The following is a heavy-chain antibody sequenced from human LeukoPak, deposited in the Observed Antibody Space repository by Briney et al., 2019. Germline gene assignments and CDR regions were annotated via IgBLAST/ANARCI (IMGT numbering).Heavy chain of an antibody. Sequence: GGSLRLSCAASGFTFSKYWMHWVRQAPGKGLVWVSRIYTDGSITNYADSVKGRFTISRDNAKNTLYLQMNSLRADDTAVYYCARVVSSSDLIDYWGQGTLVTVSS. V-gene: IGHV3-74*01. CDR2: IYTDGSIT. CDR1: GFTFSKYW. J-gene: IGHJ4*02. CDR3: ARVVSSSDLIDY. D-gene: IGHD3-22*01.